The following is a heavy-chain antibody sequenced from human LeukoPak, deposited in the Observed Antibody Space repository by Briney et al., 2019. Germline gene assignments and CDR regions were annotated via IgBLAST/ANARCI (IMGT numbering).Heavy chain of an antibody. Sequence: SETLSLTCAVYGGSFSGYYWSWIRQPPGKGLEWIGEINHSGSTNYNPSLKSRVAISVDTSKNQFSLKLSSVTAADTAVYYCARMGFARYGSGSPYRLRFDYWGQGTLVTVSS. CDR1: GGSFSGYY. V-gene: IGHV4-34*01. CDR3: ARMGFARYGSGSPYRLRFDY. CDR2: INHSGST. J-gene: IGHJ4*02. D-gene: IGHD3-10*01.